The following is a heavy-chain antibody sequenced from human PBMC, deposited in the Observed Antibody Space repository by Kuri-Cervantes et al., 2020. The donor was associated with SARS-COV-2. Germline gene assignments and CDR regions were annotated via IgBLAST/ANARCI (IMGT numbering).Heavy chain of an antibody. CDR1: GGTFSSYT. J-gene: IGHJ6*03. CDR3: ARDDWYRFERSYYMDV. V-gene: IGHV1-69*13. D-gene: IGHD3-9*01. Sequence: SVKVSCRASGGTFSSYTISWVRQAPGQGLEWMGGIIPIFGTANYAQKFQGRVTITADESTITAYMELSSLRSEDTAVYYCARDDWYRFERSYYMDVWGKGTTVTVS. CDR2: IIPIFGTA.